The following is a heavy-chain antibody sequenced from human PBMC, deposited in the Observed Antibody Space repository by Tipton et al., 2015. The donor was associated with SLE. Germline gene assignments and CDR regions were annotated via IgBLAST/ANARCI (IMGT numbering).Heavy chain of an antibody. J-gene: IGHJ4*02. Sequence: SLRLSCVTSGFTFSDFYMSWIRQAPGKGLECISYISRSGSTIFYADSVKGRFTISRDNAKNSLYLQMNSLRAEDTAVYYCARSGKQWLANHYFDYWGQGTLVTVSS. CDR2: ISRSGSTI. V-gene: IGHV3-11*01. CDR1: GFTFSDFY. D-gene: IGHD6-19*01. CDR3: ARSGKQWLANHYFDY.